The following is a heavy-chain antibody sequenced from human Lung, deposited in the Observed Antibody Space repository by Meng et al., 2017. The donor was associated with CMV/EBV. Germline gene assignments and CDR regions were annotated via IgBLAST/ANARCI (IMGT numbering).Heavy chain of an antibody. CDR3: AHSRPGGQLNYFFDY. J-gene: IGHJ4*02. D-gene: IGHD1-1*01. Sequence: SGPTLVKPTQTLTLTCSFSGFSLSTTGVAVAWIRQPPGKALEWLALIYWNGDRRDSPSLKSRLTITKDTSINQVVLTMTDMDPVDTATYFCAHSRPGGQLNYFFDYWGQGTLVTVSS. CDR1: GFSLSTTGVA. V-gene: IGHV2-5*01. CDR2: IYWNGDR.